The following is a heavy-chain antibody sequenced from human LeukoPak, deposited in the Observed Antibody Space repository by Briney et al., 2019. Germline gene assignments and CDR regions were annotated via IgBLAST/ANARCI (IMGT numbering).Heavy chain of an antibody. D-gene: IGHD3-3*01. J-gene: IGHJ4*02. V-gene: IGHV3-48*03. Sequence: GGSLRLSCAASGFTFSSYEMNWVRQAPGKGLEWVSYISGSGSVIYYADSVKGRFTVSRDNAKNSLYLQMNSLRAEHTAVYYCARDSIGLFEGGQGTLVTVSS. CDR3: ARDSIGLFE. CDR2: ISGSGSVI. CDR1: GFTFSSYE.